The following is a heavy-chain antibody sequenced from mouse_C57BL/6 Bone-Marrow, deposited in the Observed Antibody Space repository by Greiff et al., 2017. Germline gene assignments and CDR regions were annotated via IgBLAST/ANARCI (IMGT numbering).Heavy chain of an antibody. CDR2: ISNGGGRT. CDR1: GFNFSDYY. CDR3: ARHGVWYALDY. V-gene: IGHV5-12*01. J-gene: IGHJ4*01. D-gene: IGHD2-10*02. Sequence: EVQRVESGGGLVQPGGSLKFSCAASGFNFSDYYMYWVRQTPEKRLEWVAYISNGGGRTYYPPTVQGRSTISKDNAKNTLYLQMSRLKSETTAKYCCARHGVWYALDYWGQGTSVTVSA.